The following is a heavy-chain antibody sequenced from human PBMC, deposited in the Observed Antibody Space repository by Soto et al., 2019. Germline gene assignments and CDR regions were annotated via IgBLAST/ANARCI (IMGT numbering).Heavy chain of an antibody. CDR2: IHDSGST. V-gene: IGHV4-30-4*01. Sequence: QVQLQESGPGLVKPSQTLSLTCTVSGGSISSGDYSWSWIRQPPGKGLEWIGYIHDSGSTYYNPSLKSRVTSSVDTSRSQSSLKLSSVTAADTAVYYCARVAGGSYRFDAFDIWGQGTMVTVSS. J-gene: IGHJ3*02. CDR3: ARVAGGSYRFDAFDI. CDR1: GGSISSGDYS. D-gene: IGHD3-22*01.